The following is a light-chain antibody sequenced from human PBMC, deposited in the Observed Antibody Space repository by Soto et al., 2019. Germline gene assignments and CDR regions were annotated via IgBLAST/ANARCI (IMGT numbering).Light chain of an antibody. CDR2: GAS. V-gene: IGKV3-15*01. CDR1: QGVDIN. CDR3: HHYET. J-gene: IGKJ1*01. Sequence: VLTQSPATLSVSPGERVTLSCRASQGVDINLAWYQQKPGQAPRLLIYGASTRAIDMPGRFSGRGSGTEFTLTISRLEPEDFTVYYCHHYETFGQGTKVDIK.